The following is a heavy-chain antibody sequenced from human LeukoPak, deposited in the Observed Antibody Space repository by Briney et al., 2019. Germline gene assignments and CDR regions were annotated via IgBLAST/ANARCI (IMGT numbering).Heavy chain of an antibody. CDR1: GYTFTTYE. Sequence: ASVKVSCKASGYTFTTYEIHWLRQATGQGLEWMGWMNPNSGNTGYVQNFQGRVTITRTTSINTAYMELSSLRSEDTAVYYCARGASRSFDYWGQGTLVTVSS. J-gene: IGHJ4*02. CDR3: ARGASRSFDY. V-gene: IGHV1-8*03. CDR2: MNPNSGNT.